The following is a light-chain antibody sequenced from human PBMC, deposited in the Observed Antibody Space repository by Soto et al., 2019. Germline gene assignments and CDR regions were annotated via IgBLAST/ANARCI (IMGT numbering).Light chain of an antibody. Sequence: QSVLTQSSSASASLGSSVSLTGTLSSGHSSYIIAWHQQQPGKAPRYLMKLEGSGSYNKGSGVPDRFSGSSSGADRYLTISNLQFEDEADYYCETWDSNTYVFGTGTKVTVL. CDR3: ETWDSNTYV. CDR2: LEGSGSY. CDR1: SGHSSYI. J-gene: IGLJ1*01. V-gene: IGLV4-60*02.